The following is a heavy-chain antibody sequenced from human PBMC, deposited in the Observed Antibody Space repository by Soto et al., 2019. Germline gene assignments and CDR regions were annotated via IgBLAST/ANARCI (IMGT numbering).Heavy chain of an antibody. CDR3: AKPIGPYYYYYYMDV. CDR1: GFTFADYA. V-gene: IGHV3-9*01. J-gene: IGHJ6*03. Sequence: PGGSLRLSCAASGFTFADYAMHWVRQVPGKGLEWVSGISWNRGSIGYADSVKGRFTISRDNAKNSLYLQMNSLRAEDTALYYCAKPIGPYYYYYYMDVWGKGTTVTVSS. D-gene: IGHD3-3*01. CDR2: ISWNRGSI.